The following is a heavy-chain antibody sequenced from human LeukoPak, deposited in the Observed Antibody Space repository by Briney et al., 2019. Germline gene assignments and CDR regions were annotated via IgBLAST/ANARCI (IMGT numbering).Heavy chain of an antibody. J-gene: IGHJ5*02. D-gene: IGHD6-19*01. V-gene: IGHV1-69*05. Sequence: SVKVSCKASGGTFSSYAISWVRQAPGQGLEWMGGIIPIFGTANYAQKYQGRVTITTDESTSTAYMELSSLRAEDTAVYYCARGSGSSGWYGGRFDPWGQGTLVTVSS. CDR2: IIPIFGTA. CDR1: GGTFSSYA. CDR3: ARGSGSSGWYGGRFDP.